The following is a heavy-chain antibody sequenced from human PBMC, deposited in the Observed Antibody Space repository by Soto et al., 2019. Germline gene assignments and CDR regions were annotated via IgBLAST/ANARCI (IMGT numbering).Heavy chain of an antibody. J-gene: IGHJ4*02. Sequence: ESGGGLVQPGRSLRLSCAASGFTFDDYAMHWVRQAPGKGLEWVSGISWNSGSIGYADSVKGRFTISRDNAKNSLYLQMNSLRAEDTALYYCAKGSPVVVAGPDYWGQGTLVTVSS. CDR3: AKGSPVVVAGPDY. D-gene: IGHD2-15*01. V-gene: IGHV3-9*01. CDR2: ISWNSGSI. CDR1: GFTFDDYA.